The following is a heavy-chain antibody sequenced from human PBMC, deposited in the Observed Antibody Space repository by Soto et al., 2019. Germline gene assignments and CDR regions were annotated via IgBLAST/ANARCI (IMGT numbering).Heavy chain of an antibody. J-gene: IGHJ6*02. CDR2: ISSSSSTI. CDR3: ARADSGYAHGYYYYGMDV. D-gene: IGHD5-12*01. Sequence: EAQLVESGGGLVQPGGSLRLSCAASGFTFSSYSMNWVRQAPGKGLEWVSYISSSSSTIYYADSVKGRFTISRDNSKNSQYLQMNSLRAEDTAVYYCARADSGYAHGYYYYGMDVWGQGTTVTVSS. CDR1: GFTFSSYS. V-gene: IGHV3-48*01.